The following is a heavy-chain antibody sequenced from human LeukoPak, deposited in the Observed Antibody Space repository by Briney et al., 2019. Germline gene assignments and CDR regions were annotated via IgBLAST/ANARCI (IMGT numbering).Heavy chain of an antibody. J-gene: IGHJ3*02. D-gene: IGHD3-10*01. CDR2: IYATGST. Sequence: PSETLSLTCTVSGGSISSYYWGWIRQPAGKGLEWIGRIYATGSTNYNPSLKSRVTMSVDTSKNQFSLKLSSVTAADTAVYYCARDRNYYYGSGSYPYDAFDIWGQGTMVTVSS. CDR3: ARDRNYYYGSGSYPYDAFDI. CDR1: GGSISSYY. V-gene: IGHV4-4*07.